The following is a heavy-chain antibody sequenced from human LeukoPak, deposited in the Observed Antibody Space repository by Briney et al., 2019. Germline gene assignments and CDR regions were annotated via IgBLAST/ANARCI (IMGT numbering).Heavy chain of an antibody. CDR1: GGSISSYY. CDR2: IYTSGST. J-gene: IGHJ4*02. CDR3: ARPSGYEPGYYFDY. V-gene: IGHV4-4*07. D-gene: IGHD5-12*01. Sequence: SETLFLTCTVSGGSISSYYWSWIRQPDGKGLEWLGRIYTSGSTNYNPSLNSRVTMSVDTSKNQFSLKLSSVTAADTAVYYCARPSGYEPGYYFDYWGQGTLVTVSS.